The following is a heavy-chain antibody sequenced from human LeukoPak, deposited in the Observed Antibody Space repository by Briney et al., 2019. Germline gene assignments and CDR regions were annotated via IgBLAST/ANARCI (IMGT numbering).Heavy chain of an antibody. Sequence: GGSLRLSCAASGFTFSSYAMSWVRQAPGKGLEWVSAISGSGGSTYYADSVKGRFTISRDNSKNTLYLQMNSLRAEDTAVYYCAKDPNYYDSSGYHDYWWERTLVTVSS. D-gene: IGHD3-22*01. CDR2: ISGSGGST. V-gene: IGHV3-23*01. J-gene: IGHJ4*02. CDR3: AKDPNYYDSSGYHDY. CDR1: GFTFSSYA.